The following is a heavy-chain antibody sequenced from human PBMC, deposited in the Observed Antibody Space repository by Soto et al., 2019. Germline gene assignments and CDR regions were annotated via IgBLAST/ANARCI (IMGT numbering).Heavy chain of an antibody. CDR3: AKDQASGQGSFDS. CDR1: GFTFNIYG. CDR2: ISYDGSNR. Sequence: PGGSLRLSCAASGFTFNIYGMHWFRQAPDKGLEWVALISYDGSNRYYADSVKGRFTISRDNSKNTLFLQMNSLRADDTAVYYCAKDQASGQGSFDSWGQGTLVTVSS. J-gene: IGHJ4*02. V-gene: IGHV3-30*18.